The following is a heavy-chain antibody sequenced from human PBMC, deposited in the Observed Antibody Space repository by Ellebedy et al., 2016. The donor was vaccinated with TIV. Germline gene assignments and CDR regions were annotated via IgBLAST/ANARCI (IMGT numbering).Heavy chain of an antibody. J-gene: IGHJ5*02. CDR2: MNPNSGNT. V-gene: IGHV1-8*01. CDR1: GYTFTSYD. D-gene: IGHD3-10*01. CDR3: ARGRASWIKTTFRSGWFDP. Sequence: AASVKVSCKASGYTFTSYDINWVRQATGQGLEWMGWMNPNSGNTGYAQKFQGRVTMTRNTSISTAYMELSSLRSEDTAVYYCARGRASWIKTTFRSGWFDPWGQGTLVTVSS.